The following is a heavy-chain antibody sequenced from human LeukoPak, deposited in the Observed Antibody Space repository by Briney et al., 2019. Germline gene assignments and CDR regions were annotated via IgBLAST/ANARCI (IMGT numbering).Heavy chain of an antibody. J-gene: IGHJ4*02. CDR2: IYYSGST. CDR1: GGSISSSSYY. Sequence: SETLSLTCTVSGGSISSSSYYWGWIRQPPGKGLEWIGSIYYSGSTYYNPSLKSRVTISVDTSKNQFSLKLSSVTAADTAVYYCARVRPQSASIEFDYWGQGTLVTVSS. D-gene: IGHD3-10*01. V-gene: IGHV4-39*07. CDR3: ARVRPQSASIEFDY.